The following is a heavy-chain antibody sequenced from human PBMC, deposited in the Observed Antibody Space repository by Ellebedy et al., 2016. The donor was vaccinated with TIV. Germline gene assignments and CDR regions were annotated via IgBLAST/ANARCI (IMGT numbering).Heavy chain of an antibody. CDR3: AKNDRYFDF. V-gene: IGHV4-59*01. J-gene: IGHJ4*02. CDR2: IYYSGNT. Sequence: MPSETLSLTCTVSGGSINSYFWSWIRQLPGKPLEWIGYIYYSGNTTYNPSLKSRATISVDTSENHFSLKLRSVTAADTAVYFCAKNDRYFDFWGQGTQVTVSP. CDR1: GGSINSYF. D-gene: IGHD3-22*01.